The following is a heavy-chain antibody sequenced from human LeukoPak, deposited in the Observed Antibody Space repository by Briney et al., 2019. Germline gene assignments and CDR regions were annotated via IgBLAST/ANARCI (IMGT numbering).Heavy chain of an antibody. V-gene: IGHV1-69*05. Sequence: GASVKVSCKASGGTFSSYAISWVRQAPGQGLEWMGGIIPIFGTANYAQKLQGRVTMTTDTSTSTAYMELRSLRSDDTAVYYCAREMRQWLETKDYWGQGTLVTVSS. CDR1: GGTFSSYA. CDR2: IIPIFGTA. D-gene: IGHD6-19*01. CDR3: AREMRQWLETKDY. J-gene: IGHJ4*02.